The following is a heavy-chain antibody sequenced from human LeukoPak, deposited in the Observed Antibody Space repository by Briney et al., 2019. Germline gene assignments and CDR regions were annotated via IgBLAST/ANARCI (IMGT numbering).Heavy chain of an antibody. CDR3: VRQRGVGSWSFDY. D-gene: IGHD2-15*01. Sequence: SETLSLTCTVSGGSISSGHYWWGWIRQPPGKGLDWIGGIYYSGNTHYNPSLQSRVTVSVDTSKNQFSLKLTSVTAADTAVYYCVRQRGVGSWSFDYWGQGNLVTVSS. CDR1: GGSISSGHYW. J-gene: IGHJ4*02. CDR2: IYYSGNT. V-gene: IGHV4-39*01.